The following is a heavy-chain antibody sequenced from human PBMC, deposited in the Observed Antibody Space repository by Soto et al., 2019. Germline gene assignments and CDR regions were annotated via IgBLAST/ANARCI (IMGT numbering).Heavy chain of an antibody. D-gene: IGHD3-22*01. V-gene: IGHV4-34*08. Sequence: SETLPLTYAVYGGTFRGYYCRWIRQPPGKGLEWIGEINHSGSTNYNPSLKSRVTISVDTSKNQFSLKLSSVTAADTAVYYCAGPPYYYDSSGYPLDYWGQGTLVTVSS. CDR1: GGTFRGYY. J-gene: IGHJ4*02. CDR3: AGPPYYYDSSGYPLDY. CDR2: INHSGST.